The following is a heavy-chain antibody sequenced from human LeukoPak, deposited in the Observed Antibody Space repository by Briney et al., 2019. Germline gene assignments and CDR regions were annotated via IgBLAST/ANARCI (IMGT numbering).Heavy chain of an antibody. V-gene: IGHV1-2*02. CDR1: GYTFTGYY. CDR3: ARLVAMVRGVTRGNYFDY. CDR2: INPNSGGT. D-gene: IGHD3-10*01. J-gene: IGHJ4*02. Sequence: ASVKVSCKASGYTFTGYYMHWVRQAPGQGLEWMGWINPNSGGTNYAQKFQGRVTMTRDTSISTAYMELSRLRSDDTAVYYCARLVAMVRGVTRGNYFDYWGQGTLVTVSS.